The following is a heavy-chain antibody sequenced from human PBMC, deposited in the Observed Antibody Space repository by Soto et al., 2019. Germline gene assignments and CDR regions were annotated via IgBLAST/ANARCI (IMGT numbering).Heavy chain of an antibody. V-gene: IGHV1-69*12. D-gene: IGHD3-9*01. CDR1: GGTFSSYA. Sequence: QVQLVQSGAEVKKPGSSVKVSCKASGGTFSSYAISWVRQAPGQGLEWMGGIIPIFGTANYAQKFQGRVTITADESTSTAYVELSSLSSEDTAVYYCARGPYDILTGQLDYWGQGTLVTVSS. CDR2: IIPIFGTA. CDR3: ARGPYDILTGQLDY. J-gene: IGHJ4*02.